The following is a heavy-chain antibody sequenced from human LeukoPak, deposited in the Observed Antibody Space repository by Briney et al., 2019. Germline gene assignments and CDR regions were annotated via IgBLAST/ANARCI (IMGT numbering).Heavy chain of an antibody. V-gene: IGHV4-61*02. Sequence: PSQTLSLTCTVSGGSISSGSYYWSWIRQPAGKGLEWIGRIYTSGSTNYNPSLKSRVTISVDTSKNQFSLKLSSVTAADTAVYYCARQGWASPLGYCSSTSCYNGGDAFDIWGQGTMVTVSS. CDR2: IYTSGST. CDR1: GGSISSGSYY. J-gene: IGHJ3*02. CDR3: ARQGWASPLGYCSSTSCYNGGDAFDI. D-gene: IGHD2-2*02.